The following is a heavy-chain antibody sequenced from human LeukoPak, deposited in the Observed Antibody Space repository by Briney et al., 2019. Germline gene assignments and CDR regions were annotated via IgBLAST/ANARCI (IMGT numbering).Heavy chain of an antibody. V-gene: IGHV4-59*01. Sequence: SETLSLTCTVSGGSISSYYWSWIRQPPGTGLEWIGSIYYSGSTNYNPSLKSRATISVDTSKNQFSLKLSSVTAADTAVYYCARDRDGYDYSAFDIWGQGTMVTVSS. CDR1: GGSISSYY. CDR2: IYYSGST. CDR3: ARDRDGYDYSAFDI. J-gene: IGHJ3*02. D-gene: IGHD5-12*01.